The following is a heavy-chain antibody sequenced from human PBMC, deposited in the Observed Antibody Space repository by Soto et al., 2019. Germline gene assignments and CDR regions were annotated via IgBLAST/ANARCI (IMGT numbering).Heavy chain of an antibody. CDR1: GYTFTSYG. CDR2: ISAYNGNT. J-gene: IGHJ4*02. V-gene: IGHV1-18*01. D-gene: IGHD3-3*01. CDR3: ALYYDFWSGYRALDY. Sequence: GASVKVSCKASGYTFTSYGISWVRQAPGQGLEWMGWISAYNGNTNYAQKLQGRVTMTTDTSTSTAYMELRSLRSDDTAVYYCALYYDFWSGYRALDYWGQGTLVTVSS.